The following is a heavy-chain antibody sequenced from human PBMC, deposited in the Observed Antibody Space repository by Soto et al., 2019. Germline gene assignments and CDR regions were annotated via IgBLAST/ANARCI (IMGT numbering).Heavy chain of an antibody. CDR2: ISFNGGTT. CDR1: GFIFCDFA. D-gene: IGHD2-21*01. V-gene: IGHV3-64D*08. CDR3: AKAYVRLHYIRNKIDS. J-gene: IGHJ4*02. Sequence: PGGSLRLSCSASGFIFCDFAMYWVRQAPGKGLEHISTISFNGGTTFYADTVKGKFIISRDNSKNIVYLQMSSLRPEDTARYYCAKAYVRLHYIRNKIDSWGQGTLVTVSS.